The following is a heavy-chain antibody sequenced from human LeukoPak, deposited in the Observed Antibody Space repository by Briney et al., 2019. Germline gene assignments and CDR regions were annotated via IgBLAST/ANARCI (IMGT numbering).Heavy chain of an antibody. J-gene: IGHJ4*02. CDR3: ARDTVGSSSTFDY. Sequence: SGTLSLTCAVSGVSISGSDWWTWVRQPPGKGLEWIGEIYHSGNTNSNPSLKSRVTMSVDTSNNQFSLKLTSVTAADTAVYYCARDTVGSSSTFDYWGQGTLVTVSS. D-gene: IGHD6-13*01. CDR2: IYHSGNT. V-gene: IGHV4-4*02. CDR1: GVSISGSDW.